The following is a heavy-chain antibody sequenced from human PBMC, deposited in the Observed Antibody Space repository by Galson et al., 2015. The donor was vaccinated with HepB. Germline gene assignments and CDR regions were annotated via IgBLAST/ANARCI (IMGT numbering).Heavy chain of an antibody. Sequence: PALVKPTQTLTLTCTFSGFSLSTSGVGVGWIRQPPGKALEWLVLIYWDDDKRYSPSLKNRLTITKDTSKNQVVLTVTNMDPVDTATYYCAHAVVYDYGWGNYLGWFDPWGQGTLVTVSS. D-gene: IGHD3-16*02. CDR2: IYWDDDK. CDR1: GFSLSTSGVG. J-gene: IGHJ5*02. CDR3: AHAVVYDYGWGNYLGWFDP. V-gene: IGHV2-5*02.